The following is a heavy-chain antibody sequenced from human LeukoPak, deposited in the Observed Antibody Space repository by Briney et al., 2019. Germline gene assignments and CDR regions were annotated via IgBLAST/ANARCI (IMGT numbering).Heavy chain of an antibody. J-gene: IGHJ3*02. V-gene: IGHV3-21*01. CDR3: ARDSGVYRDAFDI. Sequence: GGSLRLSCAASGFTFSSYSMNWVRQAPGKGLEWVSSISSSSSYIYYADSVKGRFTISRDNAKNSLYLQMNSLRAEDTAVYSCARDSGVYRDAFDIWGQGTMVTVSS. D-gene: IGHD1-26*01. CDR1: GFTFSSYS. CDR2: ISSSSSYI.